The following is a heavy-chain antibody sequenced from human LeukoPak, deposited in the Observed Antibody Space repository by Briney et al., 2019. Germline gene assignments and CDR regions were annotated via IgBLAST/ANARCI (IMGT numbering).Heavy chain of an antibody. Sequence: SETLSLTCTVSGYSISSGYYWGWIRQPPGKGLEWLASIYHSGTIYYNPSLKSRVTISVDTSKNQFSLKLASVTAADTAVYYCARGLGRQQLVSPFDYWGQGTLVTVSS. CDR2: IYHSGTI. D-gene: IGHD6-13*01. CDR3: ARGLGRQQLVSPFDY. CDR1: GYSISSGYY. J-gene: IGHJ4*02. V-gene: IGHV4-38-2*02.